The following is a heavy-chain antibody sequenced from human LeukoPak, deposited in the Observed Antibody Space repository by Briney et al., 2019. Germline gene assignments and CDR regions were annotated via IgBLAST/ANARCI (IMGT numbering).Heavy chain of an antibody. CDR3: ATSRNKYCSSPSCYHFDY. V-gene: IGHV3-30*03. J-gene: IGHJ4*02. CDR2: NK. CDR1: GFTFSSYG. D-gene: IGHD2-2*01. Sequence: GGSLRLSCAASGFTFSSYGMHWVRQAPGKGLEWVAVNKYYAGSVKCRFTISRDNSKNTLYLQMNSLRAEDTAVYYCATSRNKYCSSPSCYHFDYWGQGTLVTASS.